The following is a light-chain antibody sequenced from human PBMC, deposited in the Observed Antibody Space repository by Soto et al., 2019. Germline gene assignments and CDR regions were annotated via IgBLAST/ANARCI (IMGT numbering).Light chain of an antibody. CDR2: GNS. Sequence: QSVLTQPPSVSGAPGQRVTISCTGSSSNIGASYDVLRYQQLPGTAPKLLIYGNSNRPSGVPDRFSGSKSGTSASLAITGLQAEDEADYYGQSYDSSLSGYVVFGGGTKLTVL. J-gene: IGLJ2*01. CDR1: SSNIGASYD. CDR3: QSYDSSLSGYVV. V-gene: IGLV1-40*01.